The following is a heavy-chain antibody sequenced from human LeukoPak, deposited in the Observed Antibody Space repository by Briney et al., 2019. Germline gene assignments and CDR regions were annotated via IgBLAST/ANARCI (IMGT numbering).Heavy chain of an antibody. V-gene: IGHV3-30*19. CDR2: ISYDGSNK. CDR3: AREEAGRVVPFFDY. J-gene: IGHJ4*02. Sequence: GGSLRLSCVASGFTFSSFGMHWVRQAPGKGLEWVAVISYDGSNKYYADSVKGRFTISRDNSKNTLYLQMNSLRAEDTAVYYCAREEAGRVVPFFDYWGQGTLVTVSS. CDR1: GFTFSSFG. D-gene: IGHD3-10*01.